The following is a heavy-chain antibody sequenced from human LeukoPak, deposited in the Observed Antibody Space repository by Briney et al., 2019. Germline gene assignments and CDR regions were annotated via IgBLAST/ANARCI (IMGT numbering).Heavy chain of an antibody. CDR3: ARDITIFPNWFDP. V-gene: IGHV3-21*01. J-gene: IGHJ5*02. CDR2: ISSSSSYI. Sequence: GGSLRLSCAASGFTFSSYSMNWVRQAPGKGLEWVSSISSSSSYIYYADSVKGRFTISRDNAKNSLYLQMNSLRAEDTAVYYCARDITIFPNWFDPWGQGTLVTVSS. D-gene: IGHD3-3*01. CDR1: GFTFSSYS.